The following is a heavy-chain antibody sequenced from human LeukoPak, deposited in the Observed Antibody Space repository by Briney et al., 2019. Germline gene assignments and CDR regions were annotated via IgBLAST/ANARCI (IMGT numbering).Heavy chain of an antibody. CDR3: ARSSMIVVVTPLYYFDY. CDR1: GGSISSYY. CDR2: IYTSGST. Sequence: SETLSLTCTVSGGSISSYYWSWIRQPAGKGLEWIGRIYTSGSTNYNPSLKSRVTMSVDTSKNQFSLKLSSVTAAGTAVYYCARSSMIVVVTPLYYFDYWGQGTLVTVSS. J-gene: IGHJ4*02. D-gene: IGHD3-22*01. V-gene: IGHV4-4*07.